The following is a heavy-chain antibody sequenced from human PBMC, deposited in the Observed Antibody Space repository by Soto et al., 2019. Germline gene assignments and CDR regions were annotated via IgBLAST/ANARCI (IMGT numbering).Heavy chain of an antibody. CDR1: GFTFSSYA. CDR3: AKSLAVAGLNQYFQH. Sequence: GGSLRLSCAASGFTFSSYAMSWVRQAPGKGLEWVSAISGSGGSTYYADSVKGRFTISRDNSKNTLYLQMNSLRAEDTAVYYCAKSLAVAGLNQYFQHWGQGTLVTVSS. D-gene: IGHD6-19*01. CDR2: ISGSGGST. V-gene: IGHV3-23*01. J-gene: IGHJ1*01.